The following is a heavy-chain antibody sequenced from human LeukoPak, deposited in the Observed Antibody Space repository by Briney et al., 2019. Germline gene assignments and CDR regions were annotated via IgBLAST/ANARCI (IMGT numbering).Heavy chain of an antibody. Sequence: ASVKVSCKASGYTFTGYYMHWVRQAPGQGLEWMGWINPNSGGTNYAQKFQGRVTMTRDTSIGTAYMELSRLRSDDTAVYYCARGFKDLTIFGPGYYYYYYMDVWGKGTTVTVSS. CDR1: GYTFTGYY. D-gene: IGHD3-3*01. CDR2: INPNSGGT. CDR3: ARGFKDLTIFGPGYYYYYYMDV. J-gene: IGHJ6*03. V-gene: IGHV1-2*02.